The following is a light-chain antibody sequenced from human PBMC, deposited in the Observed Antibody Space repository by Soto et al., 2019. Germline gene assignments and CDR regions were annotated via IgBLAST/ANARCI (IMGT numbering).Light chain of an antibody. J-gene: IGKJ3*01. V-gene: IGKV1-5*03. CDR2: KAS. Sequence: DIQMTQSPSTLSASVGDRVTITCRASQIISNWLAWYQQKPGKAPKVLIYKASSLETGVPSRFSGSGSGTEFPPTISTLQLDDFATYYCQQSNSYPFTFGPGTKVNI. CDR3: QQSNSYPFT. CDR1: QIISNW.